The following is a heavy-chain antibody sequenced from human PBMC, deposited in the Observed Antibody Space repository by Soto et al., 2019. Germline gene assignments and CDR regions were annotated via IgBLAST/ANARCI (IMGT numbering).Heavy chain of an antibody. CDR2: INDRGSI. V-gene: IGHV4-34*01. J-gene: IGHJ2*01. CDR1: GGSFSGYY. D-gene: IGHD3-9*01. CDR3: ARESHDILTGPPWVWYFDL. Sequence: QVQLQQWGAGPLSPLVTLSLTCGVSGGSFSGYYWAWIRQSPGKGLEWIGEINDRGSINYNPSLKSRVSISVDTSKNHYSLNLRSVTAADTAVYYCARESHDILTGPPWVWYFDLWGRGTLVTVSS.